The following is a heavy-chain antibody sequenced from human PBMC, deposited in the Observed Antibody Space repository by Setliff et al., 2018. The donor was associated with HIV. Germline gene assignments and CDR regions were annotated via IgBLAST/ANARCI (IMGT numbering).Heavy chain of an antibody. D-gene: IGHD3-9*01. J-gene: IGHJ4*02. CDR3: ARDSPSGLVFLKPLDH. CDR1: GYIFSSYA. CDR2: ISAYNGDT. V-gene: IGHV1-18*01. Sequence: ASVKVSCKASGYIFSSYAIACVRQAPGQGLEWMGWISAYNGDTKYADNFQGRVTLTTDTSTSTGYMEVRSLKSDDTAMYYCARDSPSGLVFLKPLDHWGQGTLVTVSS.